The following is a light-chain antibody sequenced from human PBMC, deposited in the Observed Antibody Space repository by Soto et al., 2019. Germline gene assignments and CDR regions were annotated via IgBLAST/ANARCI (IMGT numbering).Light chain of an antibody. CDR2: SAS. J-gene: IGKJ1*01. CDR3: QQCFWHWT. V-gene: IGKV1-39*01. CDR1: QSISSY. Sequence: DIQMTQSPSSLSASVGDRVTITCRASQSISSYLNWYQQRPGKAPNLLIYSASSLQSGVPSRFSGSGSGTDFTLTISSLQPEDFATYYCQQCFWHWTFGQGTKVDIK.